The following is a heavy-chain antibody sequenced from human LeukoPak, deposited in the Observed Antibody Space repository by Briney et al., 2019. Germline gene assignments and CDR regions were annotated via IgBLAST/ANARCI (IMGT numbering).Heavy chain of an antibody. V-gene: IGHV1-46*01. CDR2: INPTGGNT. CDR1: GYTFTSYY. D-gene: IGHD2-2*01. CDR3: ARRGNSTTYYYAFDI. J-gene: IGHJ3*02. Sequence: ASVKVSCKASGYTFTSYYIHWVRQAPGQGLEWMGIINPTGGNTSYAQKFQGRVTMPRDMSTSTVYMELSSLRSEDTAVYYCARRGNSTTYYYAFDIWGQGTMVTVSS.